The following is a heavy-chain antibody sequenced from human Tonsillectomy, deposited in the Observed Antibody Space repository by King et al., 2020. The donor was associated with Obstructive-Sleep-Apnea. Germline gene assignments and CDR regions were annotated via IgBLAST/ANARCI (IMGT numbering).Heavy chain of an antibody. V-gene: IGHV4-4*02. CDR1: GGSISSSNW. J-gene: IGHJ6*02. Sequence: QLQESGPGLVKPSVTLSLTCAVSGGSISSSNWWSWVRQPPGKGLEWIGEIDHSGSTNYNPSLKSRVTISVDKSKNQFSLKPSSVTAADTAVYYCARGGTSYLYYYGMDVWGQGTTVTVSS. D-gene: IGHD2-2*01. CDR3: ARGGTSYLYYYGMDV. CDR2: IDHSGST.